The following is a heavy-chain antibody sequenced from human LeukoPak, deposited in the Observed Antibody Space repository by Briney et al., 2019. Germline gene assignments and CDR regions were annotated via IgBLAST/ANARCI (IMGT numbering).Heavy chain of an antibody. J-gene: IGHJ6*02. V-gene: IGHV4-4*02. CDR3: ARWPYYDFWSGYYSHYYYYGMDV. CDR2: IYHSGST. Sequence: SGTLSLTCAVSGGSISSSNWWSWVRPPPGKGLEWIGEIYHSGSTNYNPSLKSRVTISVDKSKNQFSLKLSSVTAADTAVYYCARWPYYDFWSGYYSHYYYYGMDVWGQGTTVTVSS. CDR1: GGSISSSNW. D-gene: IGHD3-3*01.